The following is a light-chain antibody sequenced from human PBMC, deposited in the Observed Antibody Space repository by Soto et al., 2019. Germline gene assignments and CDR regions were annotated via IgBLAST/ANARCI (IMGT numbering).Light chain of an antibody. CDR1: QSINSN. CDR2: DAS. V-gene: IGKV3-15*01. Sequence: EIVMKQSPGTLSVSPGERATLSCWASQSINSNLAWYQQKPGQAPRLLIFDASTRATGIPARFSGSGSGTEFTLTISTLQSEDVAIYYCQQYHNWPPWTFGQGTKVDIK. J-gene: IGKJ1*01. CDR3: QQYHNWPPWT.